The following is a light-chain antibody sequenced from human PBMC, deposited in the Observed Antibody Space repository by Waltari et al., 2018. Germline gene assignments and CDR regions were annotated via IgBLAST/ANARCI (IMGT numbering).Light chain of an antibody. CDR2: DAS. CDR1: NIGSKS. J-gene: IGLJ2*01. Sequence: SYVLTQPPSVSVAQGKTTTLTSGGNNIGSKSVHWYQQKPGQANVLVVYDASDRPSGIPERFSGSNSGNTATLTISRVEAVDEADYYCQVWDSSSDHVVFGGGTKLTVL. V-gene: IGLV3-21*03. CDR3: QVWDSSSDHVV.